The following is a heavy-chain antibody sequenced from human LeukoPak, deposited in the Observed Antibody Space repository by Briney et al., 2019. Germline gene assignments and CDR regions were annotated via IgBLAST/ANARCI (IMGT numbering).Heavy chain of an antibody. J-gene: IGHJ4*02. CDR2: IYYSGST. D-gene: IGHD2-15*01. Sequence: PSETLSLTCTVSGGSISSYYWSWIRQPPGKGLEWIGYIYYSGSTNYNPSLKSRVTISVDTSKNQFSLKLSSVTAADTAVYYCARHRDRILEYFDYWGQGTLVTVYS. CDR3: ARHRDRILEYFDY. CDR1: GGSISSYY. V-gene: IGHV4-59*08.